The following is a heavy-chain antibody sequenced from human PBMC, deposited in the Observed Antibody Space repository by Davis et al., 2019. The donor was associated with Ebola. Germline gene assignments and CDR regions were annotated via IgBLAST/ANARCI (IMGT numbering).Heavy chain of an antibody. Sequence: ASVQVSCKASGYTFTTYAMHWVRQAPGQTLEWMGCISVGNGDTKYSRKFQDRVTITRDTSASTAYMELSSLRSEDTAVYYCARGLGVDGYHPIDYWGQGTLVTVSS. J-gene: IGHJ4*02. V-gene: IGHV1-3*01. CDR2: ISVGNGDT. CDR1: GYTFTTYA. CDR3: ARGLGVDGYHPIDY. D-gene: IGHD5-24*01.